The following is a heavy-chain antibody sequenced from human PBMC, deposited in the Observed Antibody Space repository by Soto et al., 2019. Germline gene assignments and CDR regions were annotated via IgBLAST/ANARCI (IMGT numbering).Heavy chain of an antibody. V-gene: IGHV4-31*03. CDR3: ARIRRDGYIFPRWVNYYYCGMDF. D-gene: IGHD3-3*02. CDR2: IYYSGST. J-gene: IGHJ6*02. Sequence: PSETLSLTCTVSGGSISSGGYYWSWIRQHPGKGLEWIGYIYYSGSTYYNPSLKSRVTISVDTSKNKFSLKLSSVTAADTAVYYCARIRRDGYIFPRWVNYYYCGMDFWCPGTTGTASS. CDR1: GGSISSGGYY.